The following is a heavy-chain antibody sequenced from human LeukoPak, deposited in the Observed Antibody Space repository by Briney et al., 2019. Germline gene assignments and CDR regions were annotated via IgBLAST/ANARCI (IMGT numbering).Heavy chain of an antibody. J-gene: IGHJ3*01. CDR3: ARVGYPTQRRVLSAVTIPTAGAFDV. CDR2: IYHTGST. D-gene: IGHD4-17*01. Sequence: SETLSLTCAVYGGSFSNYYWSWIRQPPGKGLEWIGDIYHTGSTTYNPSLKSRLTISVDTSKKQFSLSLMSVTAADTAVYYCARVGYPTQRRVLSAVTIPTAGAFDVWGQGTLITVSS. V-gene: IGHV4-34*01. CDR1: GGSFSNYY.